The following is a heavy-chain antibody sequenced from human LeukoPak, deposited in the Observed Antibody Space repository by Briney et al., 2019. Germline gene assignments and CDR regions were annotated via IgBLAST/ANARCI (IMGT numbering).Heavy chain of an antibody. D-gene: IGHD3-22*01. CDR3: ARGAYYYDIGD. CDR1: GFTFSSYG. Sequence: PGRSLRLSCAASGFTFSSYGMHWVRQAPGKGLEWVAVIWYDGSNKYYADSVKGRFTISRDNSKNTLYLQMNSLRAEDTAVYYCARGAYYYDIGDWGQGTLVTVSS. J-gene: IGHJ4*02. V-gene: IGHV3-33*01. CDR2: IWYDGSNK.